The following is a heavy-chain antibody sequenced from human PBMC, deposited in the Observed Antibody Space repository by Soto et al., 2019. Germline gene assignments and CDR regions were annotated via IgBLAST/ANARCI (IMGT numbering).Heavy chain of an antibody. CDR1: GYTFTSYD. CDR3: ARRAETNGWNGFGADKYYFDF. J-gene: IGHJ4*02. D-gene: IGHD1-1*01. Sequence: ASVKVSCKXSGYTFTSYDIYWVRQATGQGLEWMGWMNPNTGNSAYAQKFQGRVTVTSDTSINTVHMELNSLRSEDTAVYYCARRAETNGWNGFGADKYYFDFWGQGTLVTV. CDR2: MNPNTGNS. V-gene: IGHV1-8*01.